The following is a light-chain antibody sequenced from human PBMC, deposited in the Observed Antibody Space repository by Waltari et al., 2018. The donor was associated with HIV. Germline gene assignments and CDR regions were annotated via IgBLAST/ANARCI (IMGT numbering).Light chain of an antibody. CDR3: AAWDDNLNGL. J-gene: IGLJ2*01. CDR2: NSN. Sequence: QSGLTQPPSASGTPGQRVTISCSGGRFNIGSNSVTWYQQLPGAAPRLLIYNSNQRHSGVPDRFSGSKSGTSASLAISGLQSEDEADYYCAAWDDNLNGLFGGGTKLTVL. CDR1: RFNIGSNS. V-gene: IGLV1-44*01.